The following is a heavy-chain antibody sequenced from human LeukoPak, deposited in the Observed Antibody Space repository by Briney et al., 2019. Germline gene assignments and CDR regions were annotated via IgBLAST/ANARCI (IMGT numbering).Heavy chain of an antibody. CDR1: GFTFSSYA. Sequence: GSLRPSCAASGFTFSSYAMSWVRQAPGKGLEWVSAISGSGGSTYYADSVKGRFTISRDKSKNTLYLQMNSLRAEDTAVYYCAKDLTMATTGDFDYWGQGTLVTVSS. D-gene: IGHD5-24*01. CDR3: AKDLTMATTGDFDY. CDR2: ISGSGGST. V-gene: IGHV3-23*01. J-gene: IGHJ4*02.